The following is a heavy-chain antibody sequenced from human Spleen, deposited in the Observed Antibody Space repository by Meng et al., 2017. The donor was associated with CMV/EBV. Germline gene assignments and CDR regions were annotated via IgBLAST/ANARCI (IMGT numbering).Heavy chain of an antibody. V-gene: IGHV4-34*01. CDR2: INHRGST. CDR1: GGTFTDYY. J-gene: IGHJ6*02. Sequence: SETLSLTCAVYGGTFTDYYWSWIRQPPERGLEWLGEINHRGSTYYNLSLKSRVTMSVDRSKNQISLRLRSVTAADTAVYYCVRVSGDSSGSRFPQYYYGMDVWGQGTTVTVSS. D-gene: IGHD3-22*01. CDR3: VRVSGDSSGSRFPQYYYGMDV.